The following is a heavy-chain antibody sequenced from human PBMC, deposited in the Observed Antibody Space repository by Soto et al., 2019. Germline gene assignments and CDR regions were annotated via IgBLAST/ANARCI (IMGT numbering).Heavy chain of an antibody. V-gene: IGHV3-53*01. Sequence: GGSLRLSCAASGFTVSSNYMSWVRQAPGKGLEWVSVIYSGGSTYYADSVKGRFTISRDNSKNTLYLQMNSLRAEDTAVHYCARYRYSGYDDAFDIWGQGTMVTVSS. CDR1: GFTVSSNY. D-gene: IGHD5-12*01. J-gene: IGHJ3*02. CDR3: ARYRYSGYDDAFDI. CDR2: IYSGGST.